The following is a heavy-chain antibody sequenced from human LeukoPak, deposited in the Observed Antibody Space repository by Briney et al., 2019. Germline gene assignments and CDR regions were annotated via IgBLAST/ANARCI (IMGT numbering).Heavy chain of an antibody. V-gene: IGHV4-38-2*02. Sequence: SETLSLTCTVSGYSISSGYYWGWIRQPPGKGLEWIGSIYHSGSTYYNPSLKSRVTISVDTSKNQFSLKLSSVTAADTAAYYCARDPVTVTIPNWFDPWGQGTLVTVSS. CDR1: GYSISSGYY. CDR2: IYHSGST. D-gene: IGHD4-17*01. J-gene: IGHJ5*02. CDR3: ARDPVTVTIPNWFDP.